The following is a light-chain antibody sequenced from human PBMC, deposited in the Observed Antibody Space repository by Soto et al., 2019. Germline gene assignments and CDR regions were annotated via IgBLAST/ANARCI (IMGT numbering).Light chain of an antibody. CDR3: QQSYITPPS. J-gene: IGKJ3*01. V-gene: IGKV1-39*01. Sequence: DIQMTQSPSSLSASAGDRVTITCRASQSISSYLNWYQQKPGKAPKLLIYAASSLQSGVPSRFSGSGSGTDFTLTISSLQPEDFATYYCQQSYITPPSFGPGTKVDI. CDR1: QSISSY. CDR2: AAS.